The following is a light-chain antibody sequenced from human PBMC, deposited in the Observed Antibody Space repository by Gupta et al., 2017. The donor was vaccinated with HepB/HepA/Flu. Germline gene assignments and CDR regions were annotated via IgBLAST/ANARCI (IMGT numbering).Light chain of an antibody. V-gene: IGLV1-51*02. Sequence: QTVLTQPPSVSAAPGQKVTISCSESSSNMGNYNVSWYQQFPGTAPKLLIQENNKRPSGIPDRFSGSKAGTSATLAITGLQTGEEADDYCGTWDSSLSAWVFGGGTKLTVL. CDR1: SSNMGNYN. CDR2: ENN. CDR3: GTWDSSLSAWV. J-gene: IGLJ2*01.